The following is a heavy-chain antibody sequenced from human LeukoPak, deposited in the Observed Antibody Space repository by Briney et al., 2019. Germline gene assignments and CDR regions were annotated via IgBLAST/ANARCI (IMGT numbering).Heavy chain of an antibody. V-gene: IGHV4-4*02. J-gene: IGHJ4*02. D-gene: IGHD3-22*01. CDR3: ARAAFTSGYYSVY. Sequence: SETLSLTCAVSGGSISSSNWWSWVRQPPGKGLEWIGEIYHSGSTNYNPSLKSRVTISVDKSMNQFSLKLSSVTAADTAVYYCARAAFTSGYYSVYWGQGTLVTVSS. CDR2: IYHSGST. CDR1: GGSISSSNW.